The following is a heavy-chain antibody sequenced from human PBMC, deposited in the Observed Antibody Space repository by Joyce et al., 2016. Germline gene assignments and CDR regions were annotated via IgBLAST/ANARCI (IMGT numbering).Heavy chain of an antibody. Sequence: EVQLVQSGAEVKKSGESLKISCKASGYNFIRQWIAWVRQMPGKGLEWMGITYPGDSDTRYSPSFEGQVTISADKSINTAYLQWSSLKASDTAMYYCARPINYSNYITWGQGTLVTVSS. CDR1: GYNFIRQW. V-gene: IGHV5-51*01. J-gene: IGHJ5*02. CDR2: TYPGDSDT. D-gene: IGHD4-11*01. CDR3: ARPINYSNYIT.